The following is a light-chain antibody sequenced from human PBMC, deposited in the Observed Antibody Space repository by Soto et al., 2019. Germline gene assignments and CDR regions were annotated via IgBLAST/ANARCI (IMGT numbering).Light chain of an antibody. CDR3: RSYTNRNTVV. CDR1: SSDVGGYNY. J-gene: IGLJ3*02. CDR2: DVT. V-gene: IGLV2-14*03. Sequence: QSALAQPASVSGSPGQSITIFCTGTSSDVGGYNYVSWYQQRPGKPPKLMIYDVTNRPSGVSNRFSGSKSGSTASLTISGLQAEDECDYYCRSYTNRNTVVFGGGTQLTVL.